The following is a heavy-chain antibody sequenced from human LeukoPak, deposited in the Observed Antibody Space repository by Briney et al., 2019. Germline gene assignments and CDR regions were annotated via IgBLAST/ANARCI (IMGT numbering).Heavy chain of an antibody. V-gene: IGHV3-48*01. CDR2: IGTSSTTI. CDR1: GFPFSSYT. D-gene: IGHD6-25*01. Sequence: GGSLRLSCAASGFPFSSYTMNWVRQPPGKGLEWVSNIGTSSTTIYYADSVKGRFTISRDNAKNSLYLQMNSLRADDTAVYYCARFAAGGSYYYYMDVWGKGTTVTVSS. J-gene: IGHJ6*03. CDR3: ARFAAGGSYYYYMDV.